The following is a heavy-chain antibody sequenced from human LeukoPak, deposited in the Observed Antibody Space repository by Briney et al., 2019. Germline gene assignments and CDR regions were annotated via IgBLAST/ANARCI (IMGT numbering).Heavy chain of an antibody. V-gene: IGHV4-34*01. CDR3: ARFSRYSSSL. CDR1: GGSFSDYW. CDR2: VNHSGRT. Sequence: PSETLSLTCAVYGGSFSDYWWTWIRQSPGKGLEWIGEVNHSGRTNYNPSLKSRVSISVDRSKKQFSLKLTSVTAADTAVYYCARFSRYSSSLWGQGTLVTVSS. D-gene: IGHD6-13*01. J-gene: IGHJ4*02.